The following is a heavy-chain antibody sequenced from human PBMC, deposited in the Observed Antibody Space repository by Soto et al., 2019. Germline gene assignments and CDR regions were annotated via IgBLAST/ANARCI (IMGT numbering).Heavy chain of an antibody. Sequence: EVQLVESGGGLVQPGGSLRLSCAASGFTFSSYWMHWVRQAPGKGLVWVSRINSDGSSTSYADSVKGRFTISRDNAKNTLYLQMNSLRAEDTAVYYCARLDYYDSSGYYYGLGAFDIWGQGTMVTVSS. J-gene: IGHJ3*02. D-gene: IGHD3-22*01. V-gene: IGHV3-74*01. CDR3: ARLDYYDSSGYYYGLGAFDI. CDR1: GFTFSSYW. CDR2: INSDGSST.